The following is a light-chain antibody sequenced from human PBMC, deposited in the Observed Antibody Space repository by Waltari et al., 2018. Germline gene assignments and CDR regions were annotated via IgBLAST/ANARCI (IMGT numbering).Light chain of an antibody. CDR2: AYT. Sequence: QSVLTQPPSVSGAPGQRVAISCTGSSSNIGAGYLVHWYQQLPGTAPKPLIYAYTHRPSGVPDRFSASKSGTSASLAITGLQPGDEADYYCQCYDSRLSGSLVGGGTKVTVL. J-gene: IGLJ2*01. CDR3: QCYDSRLSGSL. V-gene: IGLV1-40*01. CDR1: SSNIGAGYL.